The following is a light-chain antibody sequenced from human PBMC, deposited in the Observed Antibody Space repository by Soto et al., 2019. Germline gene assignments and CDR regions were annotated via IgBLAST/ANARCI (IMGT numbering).Light chain of an antibody. Sequence: QTVVTQPPSASGTPGQRVTISCSGSSSNIGSNTVNWYQQLPGTAPKLLIYSNNQRTSGVPDRFSGSKSGTSASLAISGLQSEDEADYYCAAWDDSRNGWVFGGGTKLTVL. CDR1: SSNIGSNT. J-gene: IGLJ3*02. V-gene: IGLV1-44*01. CDR3: AAWDDSRNGWV. CDR2: SNN.